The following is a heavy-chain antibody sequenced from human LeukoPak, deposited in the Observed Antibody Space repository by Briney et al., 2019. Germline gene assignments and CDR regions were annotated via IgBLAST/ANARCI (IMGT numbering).Heavy chain of an antibody. J-gene: IGHJ6*02. CDR1: GFTFGDYA. CDR2: IRSKAYGGTT. D-gene: IGHD2-2*01. CDR3: TSLLVVPAAMNYYGMDV. V-gene: IGHV3-49*04. Sequence: PGGSLRLSCTASGFTFGDYAMSWVRQAPGKGLEWVGFIRSKAYGGTTEYAASVKGRFTISRDDSKSIAYLQMNSLKTEDTAVYYRTSLLVVPAAMNYYGMDVWGQGTTVTVSS.